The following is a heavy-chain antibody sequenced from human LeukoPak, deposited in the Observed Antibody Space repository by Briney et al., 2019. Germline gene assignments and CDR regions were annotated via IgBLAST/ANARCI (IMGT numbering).Heavy chain of an antibody. CDR2: TSGNGGSA. CDR3: AKGGREYSSSSYFDY. V-gene: IGHV3-23*01. CDR1: GFTFSSYA. D-gene: IGHD6-6*01. Sequence: GGSLRLSCAASGFTFSSYAMGWVRHAPGKGREWVSATSGNGGSAYYADSVKGRFTISRDNSKNTLYLQMNSLRAEDTAVYYCAKGGREYSSSSYFDYRGQGTLVTVSS. J-gene: IGHJ4*02.